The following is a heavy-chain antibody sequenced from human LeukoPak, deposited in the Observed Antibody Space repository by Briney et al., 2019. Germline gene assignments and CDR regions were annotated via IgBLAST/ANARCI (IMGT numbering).Heavy chain of an antibody. CDR1: GFTFSNYE. Sequence: GSLRLSCAASGFTFSNYEMNWVRQPPGKGLEWIGEIYHSGSTNYNPSLKSRVTISVDTSKNQFSLKLSSVTAADTAVYYCARGGDYGGPYNWFDPWGQGTLVTVSS. D-gene: IGHD4-23*01. V-gene: IGHV4-34*01. CDR2: IYHSGST. J-gene: IGHJ5*02. CDR3: ARGGDYGGPYNWFDP.